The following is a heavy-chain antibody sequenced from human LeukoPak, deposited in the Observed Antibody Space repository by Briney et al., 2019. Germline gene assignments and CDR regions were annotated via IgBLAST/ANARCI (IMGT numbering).Heavy chain of an antibody. CDR3: AKDNAGAAGSETGYFDY. J-gene: IGHJ4*02. CDR2: ISGSGGST. V-gene: IGHV3-23*01. D-gene: IGHD6-13*01. Sequence: GGSLRLSCAASGFTFSSYAMSWVRQAPGKGLEWVSAISGSGGSTYYADSVKGRFTISRDNSKNTLYLQMNSLRAEDTAVYYCAKDNAGAAGSETGYFDYWGQGTLVTVSS. CDR1: GFTFSSYA.